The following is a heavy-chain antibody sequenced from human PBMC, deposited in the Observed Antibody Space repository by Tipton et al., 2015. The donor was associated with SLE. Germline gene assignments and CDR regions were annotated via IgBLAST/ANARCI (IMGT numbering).Heavy chain of an antibody. CDR3: ARRVVGYSYVYCYFDL. Sequence: TLSLTCAVYGGSFSGYYWSWIRQPPGKGLEWIGEINHRGSTNYNPSLKSRVTISVDTSKNQFSLKLSSVTAADTAVYYCARRVVGYSYVYCYFDLWGRGTLVTVSS. J-gene: IGHJ2*01. V-gene: IGHV4-34*01. D-gene: IGHD5-18*01. CDR2: INHRGST. CDR1: GGSFSGYY.